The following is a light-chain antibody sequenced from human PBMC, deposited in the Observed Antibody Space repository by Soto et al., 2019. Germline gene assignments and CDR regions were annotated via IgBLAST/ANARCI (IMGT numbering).Light chain of an antibody. CDR2: AAS. J-gene: IGKJ2*01. V-gene: IGKV3-20*01. CDR1: QSISSSY. Sequence: EIVLTQSPGTLSLSPGEGGTLSCRACQSISSSYLAWYQQKPGQSPRLLIYAASSRATGIPDRFSGSGSGTDFTLTISRLEPEDFAVYYCQLYGGSHMFSFGQGTKLEIK. CDR3: QLYGGSHMFS.